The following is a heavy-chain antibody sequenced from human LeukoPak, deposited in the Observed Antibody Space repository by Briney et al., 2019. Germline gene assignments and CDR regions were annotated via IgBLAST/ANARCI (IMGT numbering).Heavy chain of an antibody. V-gene: IGHV1-3*01. D-gene: IGHD5-18*01. CDR2: INAGNGNT. CDR1: GYTFTSYA. J-gene: IGHJ4*02. Sequence: ASVKVSCKASGYTFTSYAMHWVRQAPGQRLEWMGWINAGNGNTKYSQKFQGRVTITRDTSASTAYMELSSLRSEDTAVYYCARGDTAMFVEYIDYWGQGTLATVSS. CDR3: ARGDTAMFVEYIDY.